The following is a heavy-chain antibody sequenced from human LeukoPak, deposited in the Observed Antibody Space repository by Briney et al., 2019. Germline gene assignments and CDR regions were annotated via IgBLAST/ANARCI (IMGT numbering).Heavy chain of an antibody. Sequence: SETLSLTCAVYGGSFSGYYWSWIRQPPGKGLEWIGEINHSGSTNYNPSLTSRVTISVDTSKNQFSLKLSSVTAADTAVYYCARGRLRQWLAFDYWGQGTLVTVSS. CDR3: ARGRLRQWLAFDY. D-gene: IGHD6-19*01. J-gene: IGHJ4*02. CDR2: INHSGST. V-gene: IGHV4-34*01. CDR1: GGSFSGYY.